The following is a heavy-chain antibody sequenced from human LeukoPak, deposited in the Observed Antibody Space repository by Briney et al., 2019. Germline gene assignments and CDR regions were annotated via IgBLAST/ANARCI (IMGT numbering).Heavy chain of an antibody. Sequence: ASVEVSCKASGYSFTTYYLHWVRQAPGQGLEWMGINNPGGGTVVHGQKFQGRVSMTRDMSTSTVYMERSSLTSEDTAVYYCASDGIEGDYYYMDVWGRGTTVTVSS. V-gene: IGHV1-46*01. CDR2: NNPGGGTV. J-gene: IGHJ6*03. CDR1: GYSFTTYY. D-gene: IGHD1-14*01. CDR3: ASDGIEGDYYYMDV.